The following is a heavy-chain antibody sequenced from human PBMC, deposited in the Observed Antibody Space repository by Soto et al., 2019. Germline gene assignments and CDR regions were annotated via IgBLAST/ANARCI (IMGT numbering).Heavy chain of an antibody. Sequence: QVQLQQWGAGLLKPSETLSLTCAVSGGSFRGFYWTWIRQSPGKGLEWLGDINHVGITNYNPSLKRRVSIPGDATKRQFSLNASSVTAADTPVYYCARAPSLWGGRQQPIDSWGQGTLVTV. CDR1: GGSFRGFY. J-gene: IGHJ4*02. CDR3: ARAPSLWGGRQQPIDS. D-gene: IGHD2-15*01. CDR2: INHVGIT. V-gene: IGHV4-34*01.